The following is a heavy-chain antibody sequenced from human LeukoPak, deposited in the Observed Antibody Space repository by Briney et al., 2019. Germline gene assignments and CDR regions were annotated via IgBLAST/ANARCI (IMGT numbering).Heavy chain of an antibody. CDR2: ISGSGSST. D-gene: IGHD3-10*01. J-gene: IGHJ4*02. CDR1: GFTFSGYA. CDR3: AKLRDYYASGSYFDY. Sequence: SGGSLRLSCAASGFTFSGYAMSWVRQAPGKGLEWVSDISGSGSSTYYADSVKGRFTISRDNSKNTLYLQMNSLRAEDTAVYCCAKLRDYYASGSYFDYWGQGTLVTVSS. V-gene: IGHV3-23*01.